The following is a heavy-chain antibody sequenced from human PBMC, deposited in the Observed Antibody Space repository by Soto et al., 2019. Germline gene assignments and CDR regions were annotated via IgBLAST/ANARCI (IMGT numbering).Heavy chain of an antibody. D-gene: IGHD2-2*01. CDR3: AREPRGYCSSTSCFPLDY. Sequence: VKVSCKASGGTFSSYAISWVRQAPGQGLEWMGWIIPIFGTANYAQKFQGRVTITADESTSTAYMELSSLRSEDTAVYYCAREPRGYCSSTSCFPLDYWGQGTLVTVS. V-gene: IGHV1-69*13. J-gene: IGHJ4*02. CDR1: GGTFSSYA. CDR2: IIPIFGTA.